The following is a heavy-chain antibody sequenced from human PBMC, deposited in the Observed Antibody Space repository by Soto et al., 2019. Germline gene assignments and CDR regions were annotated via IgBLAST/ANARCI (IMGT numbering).Heavy chain of an antibody. CDR3: TTSLGFWSGYSNF. CDR1: GFTFSNAW. Sequence: EVQLVESGGGLVKPGGSLRLSCAASGFTFSNAWMNWVRQAPGKGLEWVGRIKSKTDGGTTDYAAPVKGRFTISRDDSKNTLYLQMNSLKTEDTAVYYCTTSLGFWSGYSNFWGQGTLVTVSS. D-gene: IGHD3-3*01. CDR2: IKSKTDGGTT. J-gene: IGHJ4*02. V-gene: IGHV3-15*07.